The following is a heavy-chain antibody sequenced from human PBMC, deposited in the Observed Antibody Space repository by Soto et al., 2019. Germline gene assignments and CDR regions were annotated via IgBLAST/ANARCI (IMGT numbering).Heavy chain of an antibody. CDR3: ATASSDSWIASAFDR. CDR1: GGSFSHSY. D-gene: IGHD3-22*01. J-gene: IGHJ4*02. CDR2: FYHSGSP. Sequence: QVQLQESGPGLVKPSETLSLTCSVSGGSFSHSYWSWVRQPPGKGLEWIGYFYHSGSPRYNPSLQTRVSISADTSKNHFSLRLTSVTAADAAVYFCATASSDSWIASAFDRWGQGTLVAVSS. V-gene: IGHV4-59*01.